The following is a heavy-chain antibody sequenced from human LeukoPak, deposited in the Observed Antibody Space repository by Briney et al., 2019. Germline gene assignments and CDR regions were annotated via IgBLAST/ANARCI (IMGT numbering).Heavy chain of an antibody. Sequence: GESLKISCAASGFTFSSSGMHWVRQAPGKGLEWVAVISYDGFQYYADSVKGRFTISREYSRNILYLQMNSLRTDDTAVYYCAKDLGRFGELQSYYYYYGLDVWGQGTTVTVSS. V-gene: IGHV3-30*18. D-gene: IGHD3-10*01. CDR3: AKDLGRFGELQSYYYYYGLDV. J-gene: IGHJ6*02. CDR1: GFTFSSSG. CDR2: ISYDGFQ.